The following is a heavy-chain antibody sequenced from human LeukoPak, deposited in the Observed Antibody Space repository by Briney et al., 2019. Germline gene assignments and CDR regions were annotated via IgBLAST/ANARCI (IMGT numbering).Heavy chain of an antibody. J-gene: IGHJ4*02. V-gene: IGHV3-33*01. CDR1: GFTFSSYG. Sequence: GRSLRLSCAASGFTFSSYGMHWVRQAPGKGLEWVAVIWYDGSNKYYADSVKSRFTISKDNSKNTLYLQMNSLRAEDTAVYYCARDLGYCSGGSCYPRGFDYWGQGTLVTVSS. CDR3: ARDLGYCSGGSCYPRGFDY. D-gene: IGHD2-15*01. CDR2: IWYDGSNK.